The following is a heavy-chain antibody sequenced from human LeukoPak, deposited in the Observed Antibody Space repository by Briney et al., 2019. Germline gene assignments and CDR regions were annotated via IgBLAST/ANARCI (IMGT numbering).Heavy chain of an antibody. CDR2: IYHSGTTYSGST. V-gene: IGHV4-39*07. CDR1: GASMSNYY. D-gene: IGHD5-18*01. CDR3: ARDDEDTAMVAY. Sequence: SETLSLTCNVSGASMSNYYWVWIRQPPGKGLEWIGSIYHSGTTYSGSTYYNPSLKSRVTISLDTSKNQFSLKVGSMTAADTAVYYCARDDEDTAMVAYWGQGTLVTVSS. J-gene: IGHJ4*02.